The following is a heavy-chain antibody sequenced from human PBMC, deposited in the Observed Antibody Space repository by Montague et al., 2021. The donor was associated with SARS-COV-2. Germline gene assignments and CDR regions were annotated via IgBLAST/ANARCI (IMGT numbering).Heavy chain of an antibody. CDR2: IYWDDDK. Sequence: PALGKPTQTLTLTCTFSGFSLSTSGVGVGWIRQPPGKALEWLALIYWDDDKRYSPSLKSRLTITKDTSKNQVVLTMTNMDPVDTATYYCAHRKVLAAAWDYWGQGTLVTVSS. CDR3: AHRKVLAAAWDY. D-gene: IGHD6-13*01. CDR1: GFSLSTSGVG. J-gene: IGHJ4*02. V-gene: IGHV2-5*02.